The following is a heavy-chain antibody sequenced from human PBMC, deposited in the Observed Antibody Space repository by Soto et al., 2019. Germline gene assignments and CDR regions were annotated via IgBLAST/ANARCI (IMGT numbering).Heavy chain of an antibody. J-gene: IGHJ6*02. V-gene: IGHV4-34*02. D-gene: IGHD3-3*01. CDR1: DGSFSGSS. CDR3: ARSVLRFYPYSYYGMDV. Sequence: QVYLQQWGGGLLKPSETLSLRCVVYDGSFSGSSWNWVRQAPGKGLEWIGEITESGSVNYNPSLKSRVSISLDSSKNHFSLNLTSLTAADTAVYYCARSVLRFYPYSYYGMDVWGQGTSVTVSS. CDR2: ITESGSV.